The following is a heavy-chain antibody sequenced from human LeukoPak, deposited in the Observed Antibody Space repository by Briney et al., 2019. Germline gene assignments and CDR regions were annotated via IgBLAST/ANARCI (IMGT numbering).Heavy chain of an antibody. Sequence: GGSLRLSCAASGFAFRDYYMDWVRQAPGKGLEWVGRTRNKANSYTTEYAASVKGRFTISRDDSKNSLYLQMNSLKSENTAVYYCTRSHSSGYGPVDYWGQGTLVTVSS. CDR3: TRSHSSGYGPVDY. J-gene: IGHJ4*02. CDR1: GFAFRDYY. V-gene: IGHV3-72*01. CDR2: TRNKANSYTT. D-gene: IGHD3-22*01.